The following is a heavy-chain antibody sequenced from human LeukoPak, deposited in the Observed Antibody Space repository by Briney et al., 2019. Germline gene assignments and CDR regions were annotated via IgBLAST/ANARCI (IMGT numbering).Heavy chain of an antibody. CDR2: IYYSGST. V-gene: IGHV4-59*08. CDR1: GDSINNYH. Sequence: SETLSLTCTVSGDSINNYHWSWIRQPPGKGLEWIGYIYYSGSTNYNPSLKSRVTLSVDTSENQFSLKLSSVTAADTAFYYCARREVRGPRFEYWGQGILVTVSS. D-gene: IGHD3-10*01. J-gene: IGHJ4*02. CDR3: ARREVRGPRFEY.